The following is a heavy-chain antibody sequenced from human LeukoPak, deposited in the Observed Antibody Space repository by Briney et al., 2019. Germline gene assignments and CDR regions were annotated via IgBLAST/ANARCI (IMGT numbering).Heavy chain of an antibody. D-gene: IGHD4-23*01. CDR3: ARVSLGRWYFDP. CDR2: IFTGGTT. Sequence: SEALSLTCAVSGGSISSFLWSWIRQPAGKGLEWIGHIFTGGTTNYNPSLKSRLTMSLDTSKNQFSLNLRSVTAADTAVYYCARVSLGRWYFDPWGQGTPVTVSS. V-gene: IGHV4-59*10. J-gene: IGHJ5*02. CDR1: GGSISSFL.